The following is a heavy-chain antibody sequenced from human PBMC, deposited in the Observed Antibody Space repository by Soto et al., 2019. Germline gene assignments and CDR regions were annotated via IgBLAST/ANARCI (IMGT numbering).Heavy chain of an antibody. Sequence: GGSLRLSCAASGFTFSSYSMNWVRQAPGKGLEWVSSISSSSSYIYYADSVKGRFTISRDNAKNSPYLQMNSLRAEDTAVYYCARDFIAVAGTGAFDIWGQGTMVTVSS. V-gene: IGHV3-21*01. D-gene: IGHD6-19*01. CDR1: GFTFSSYS. CDR3: ARDFIAVAGTGAFDI. J-gene: IGHJ3*02. CDR2: ISSSSSYI.